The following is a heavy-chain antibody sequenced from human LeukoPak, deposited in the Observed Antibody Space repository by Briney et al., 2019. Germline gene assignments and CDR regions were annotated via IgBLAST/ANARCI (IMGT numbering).Heavy chain of an antibody. V-gene: IGHV4-61*02. CDR2: IYTSGST. CDR1: GGSISSGSYY. D-gene: IGHD1-14*01. Sequence: SQTLSLTCTVSGGSISSGSYYWSWIRQPAGKGLEWIGRIYTSGSTNYNPSLKSRLTLSVDTSKHQFSLMLTSVTAADTAIYYCARQPGGTAAFDVWAQGTMVTVSS. J-gene: IGHJ3*01. CDR3: ARQPGGTAAFDV.